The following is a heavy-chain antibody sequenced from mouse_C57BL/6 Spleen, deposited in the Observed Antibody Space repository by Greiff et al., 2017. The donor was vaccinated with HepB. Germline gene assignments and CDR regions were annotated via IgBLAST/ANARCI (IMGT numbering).Heavy chain of an antibody. V-gene: IGHV1-52*01. D-gene: IGHD1-1*01. CDR3: ARSYYGSSWDY. Sequence: QVQLQQSGAELVRPGSSVKLSCKASGYTFTSYWMHWVKQRPIQGLEWIGNIDPSDSETHYNQKFKDKATLTVDKSSSTAYMQLSSLTSEDAAVYYCARSYYGSSWDYWGQGTTLTVSS. CDR2: IDPSDSET. J-gene: IGHJ2*01. CDR1: GYTFTSYW.